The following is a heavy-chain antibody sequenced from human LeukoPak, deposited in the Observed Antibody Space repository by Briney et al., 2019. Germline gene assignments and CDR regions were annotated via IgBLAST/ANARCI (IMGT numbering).Heavy chain of an antibody. D-gene: IGHD6-13*01. V-gene: IGHV3-30-3*01. Sequence: GGSLRLSCAASGFTFSSYAMHWVRQAPGKGLKWVAVISYDGSNKYYADSVKGRFTISRDNSKNTLYLQMNSLRAEDTAVYYCARGIAAAGTGLDYWGQGTLVTVSS. J-gene: IGHJ4*02. CDR3: ARGIAAAGTGLDY. CDR1: GFTFSSYA. CDR2: ISYDGSNK.